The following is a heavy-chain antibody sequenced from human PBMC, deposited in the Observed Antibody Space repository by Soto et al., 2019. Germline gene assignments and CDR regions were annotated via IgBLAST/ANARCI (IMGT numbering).Heavy chain of an antibody. CDR3: ARGDSTVSSAFDY. Sequence: PSETLSLTCTVSGGPFSAGGYYWSWIRQAPGKGLEWIGYILQNGDTSYNPPLKSRVTISTDTSKRQFSLKLTSVTAADTAVYYCARGDSTVSSAFDYWGQGLLVTVSS. V-gene: IGHV4-31*03. CDR1: GGPFSAGGYY. CDR2: ILQNGDT. J-gene: IGHJ4*02. D-gene: IGHD4-17*01.